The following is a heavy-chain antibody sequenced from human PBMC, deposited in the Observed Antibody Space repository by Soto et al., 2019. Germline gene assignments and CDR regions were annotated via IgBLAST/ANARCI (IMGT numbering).Heavy chain of an antibody. Sequence: QVQLQESGPGLVRPSETLYLTCTVSGASIRSFNWNWIRQSPGKGLEWIGNVSDSGSTYYNPSLRNRLTLSINPSKKQFSLRLNSLTAADTAVYYCTTTNLPFGEFNFWGQGTLVTVSS. CDR2: VSDSGST. D-gene: IGHD3-10*01. J-gene: IGHJ4*02. CDR3: TTTNLPFGEFNF. CDR1: GASIRSFN. V-gene: IGHV4-59*08.